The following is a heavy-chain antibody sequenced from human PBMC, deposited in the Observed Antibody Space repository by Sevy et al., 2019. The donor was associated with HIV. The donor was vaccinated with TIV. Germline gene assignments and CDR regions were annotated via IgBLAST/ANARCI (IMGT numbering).Heavy chain of an antibody. Sequence: ASVKVSCKASGGTFSSYAISWVRQAPGQGLEWMGGIIPIFGTVNYAQKFQGRVTITADESTSTAYMELSSLRSEDTAVYYCARGRRYCSGGSCYYYYYYMDVWGKGTTVTVSS. V-gene: IGHV1-69*13. CDR1: GGTFSSYA. D-gene: IGHD2-15*01. CDR3: ARGRRYCSGGSCYYYYYYMDV. CDR2: IIPIFGTV. J-gene: IGHJ6*03.